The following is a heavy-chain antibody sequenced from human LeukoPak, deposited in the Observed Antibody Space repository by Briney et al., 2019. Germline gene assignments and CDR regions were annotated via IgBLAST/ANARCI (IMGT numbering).Heavy chain of an antibody. V-gene: IGHV1-46*01. CDR2: INPSGGST. D-gene: IGHD3-10*01. CDR1: GYTFTSYY. J-gene: IGHJ5*02. Sequence: VASVNVSCKASGYTFTSYYMHWVRQAPGQGLEWMGIINPSGGSTSYAQKFQGRVTMTRDTSTSTVYMELSSLRSEDTAVYYCVTITMVRGVIGVPWFDPWGQGTLVTVSS. CDR3: VTITMVRGVIGVPWFDP.